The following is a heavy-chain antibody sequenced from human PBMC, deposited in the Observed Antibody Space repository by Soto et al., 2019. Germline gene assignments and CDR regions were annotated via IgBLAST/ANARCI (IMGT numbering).Heavy chain of an antibody. D-gene: IGHD3-3*01. CDR3: AREIRSGYYRYWYFDL. J-gene: IGHJ2*01. Sequence: QVQLVQSGAEVKKPGASVKVSCTASGYTFTIYHLHWVRQAPGQGREWMGWITPDSGGTKYAQKFQGGVTMTRDTSPSTVYMELSRLRSYDTAVYYCAREIRSGYYRYWYFDLWGRVTLVTVSS. CDR1: GYTFTIYH. CDR2: ITPDSGGT. V-gene: IGHV1-2*02.